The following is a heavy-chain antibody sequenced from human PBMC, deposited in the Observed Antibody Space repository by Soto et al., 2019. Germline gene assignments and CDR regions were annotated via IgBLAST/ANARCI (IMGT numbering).Heavy chain of an antibody. V-gene: IGHV3-23*01. CDR2: IDYTGGTT. D-gene: IGHD6-25*01. J-gene: IGHJ5*02. CDR3: SRSIFRAAPMNHAFDL. Sequence: KGLEWVSVIDYTGGTTYYADSVKGRFTFSRDNSRNTLYLQMRSLRADDTALYFCSRSIFRAAPMNHAFDLCGEG.